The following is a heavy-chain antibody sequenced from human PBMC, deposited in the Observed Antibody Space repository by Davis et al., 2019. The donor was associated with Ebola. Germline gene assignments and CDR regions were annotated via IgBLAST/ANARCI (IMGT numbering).Heavy chain of an antibody. CDR1: GFTFGEYA. Sequence: PGGSLRLSCIASGFTFGEYALSWVRQAPGKGLEWVGFIRSKASGETTQYAASVKGRFTISRDDSKTIAYLQMNSLKTEDTAVYYCARDRGYCSGGICYELYFDYWGQGTLVTVSS. CDR3: ARDRGYCSGGICYELYFDY. J-gene: IGHJ4*02. D-gene: IGHD2-15*01. V-gene: IGHV3-49*04. CDR2: IRSKASGETT.